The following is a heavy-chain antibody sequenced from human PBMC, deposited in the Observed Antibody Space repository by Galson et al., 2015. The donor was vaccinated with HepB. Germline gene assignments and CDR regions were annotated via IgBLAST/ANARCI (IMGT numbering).Heavy chain of an antibody. V-gene: IGHV4-39*07. CDR2: IYYSGST. Sequence: ETLSLTCTVSGGSISSSSYYWGWIRQPPGKGLEWIGSIYYSGSTYYNPSLKSRVTISVDTSKNQFSLKLSSVTAADTAVYYCARDSHYYDSSGTPGNWGQGTLVTVSS. CDR3: ARDSHYYDSSGTPGN. CDR1: GGSISSSSYY. J-gene: IGHJ4*02. D-gene: IGHD3-22*01.